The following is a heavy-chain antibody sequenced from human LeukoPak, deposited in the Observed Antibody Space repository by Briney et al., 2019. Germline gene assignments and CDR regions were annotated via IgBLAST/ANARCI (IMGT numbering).Heavy chain of an antibody. CDR1: GYTLTELS. Sequence: SVKVSCKVSGYTLTELSMHWVRQAPGKGLEWMGGFDPEDGETIYAQKFQGRVTMTEDTSTDTAYMELSSLRSEDTAVYYCATAQYCSSTSCGYFQHWGQGTLVTVSS. D-gene: IGHD2-2*01. CDR3: ATAQYCSSTSCGYFQH. CDR2: FDPEDGET. J-gene: IGHJ1*01. V-gene: IGHV1-24*01.